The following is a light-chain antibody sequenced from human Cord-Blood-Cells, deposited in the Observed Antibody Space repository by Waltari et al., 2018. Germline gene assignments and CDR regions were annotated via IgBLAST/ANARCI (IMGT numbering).Light chain of an antibody. Sequence: SLLTQCPATLSLSPGDGAPLSCRARQRLSTYLPLYQQKTGQAPRLPIYYASNRATSIPPRFSGSESGTDFNLTSSSQEPEDFSVYCCQQRSNWPRTFGQGTKLDIK. CDR3: QQRSNWPRT. V-gene: IGKV3-11*01. CDR2: YAS. J-gene: IGKJ2*01. CDR1: QRLSTY.